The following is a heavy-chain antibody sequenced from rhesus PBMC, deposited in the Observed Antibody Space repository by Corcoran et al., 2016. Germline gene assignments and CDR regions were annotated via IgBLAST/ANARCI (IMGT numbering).Heavy chain of an antibody. CDR2: LHGSVGDT. D-gene: IGHD1-20*01. V-gene: IGHV4-160*01. CDR3: AKLISSWNNPAFDF. CDR1: GGSITTYY. J-gene: IGHJ3*01. Sequence: QVQLQESGPGLVKPSETLTLPCAVSGGSITTYYWSRFRPSPGRGLEWIGRLHGSVGDTDYSPSLKSRVTISIDTSKNQLSLKLTSVTAADTAVYFCAKLISSWNNPAFDFWGQGLRVTVSS.